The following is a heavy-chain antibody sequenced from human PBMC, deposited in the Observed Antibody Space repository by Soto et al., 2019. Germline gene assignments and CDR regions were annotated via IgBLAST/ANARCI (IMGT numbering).Heavy chain of an antibody. CDR3: ARVRTYGSGSYYKYYYYYGMDV. CDR2: IKQDGSEK. V-gene: IGHV3-7*03. D-gene: IGHD3-10*01. J-gene: IGHJ6*02. Sequence: PGGSLRLSCAASGFTFSSYWMSWVRQAPGKGLEWVANIKQDGSEKYYVDSVKGRFTISRDNAKNSLYLQMNSLRAEDTAVYYCARVRTYGSGSYYKYYYYYGMDVWGQGTTVTVSS. CDR1: GFTFSSYW.